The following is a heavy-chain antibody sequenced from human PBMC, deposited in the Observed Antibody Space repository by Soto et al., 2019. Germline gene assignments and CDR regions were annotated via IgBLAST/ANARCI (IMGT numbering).Heavy chain of an antibody. CDR1: GYTFTGYY. J-gene: IGHJ6*02. CDR3: ARGHSGSSSWVRSDYYYGMDV. Sequence: ASVKVSCKASGYTFTGYYMHWVRQAPGQGLEWMGWINPNSGGTNYAQKFRGWVTMTRDTSISTAYMELSRLRSDDTAVYYCARGHSGSSSWVRSDYYYGMDVWGQGTTVTVSS. D-gene: IGHD6-13*01. V-gene: IGHV1-2*04. CDR2: INPNSGGT.